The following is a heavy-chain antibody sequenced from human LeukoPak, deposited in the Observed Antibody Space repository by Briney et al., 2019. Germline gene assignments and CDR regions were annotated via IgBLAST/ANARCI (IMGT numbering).Heavy chain of an antibody. D-gene: IGHD6-13*01. CDR2: IKQNGSDK. J-gene: IGHJ4*02. Sequence: GGSLRLSCAASGFTFSSYWMSWIRQAPGKGLEWVANIKQNGSDKYYVNSVKGRFTISRDNAKNSLYLQMNSLRAEDTAVYYCAREGYSSSWYKPRIYDYWGQRALVTVSS. CDR3: AREGYSSSWYKPRIYDY. V-gene: IGHV3-7*01. CDR1: GFTFSSYW.